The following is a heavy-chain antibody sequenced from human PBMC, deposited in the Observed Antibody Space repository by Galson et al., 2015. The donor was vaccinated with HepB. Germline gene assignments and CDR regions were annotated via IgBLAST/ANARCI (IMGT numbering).Heavy chain of an antibody. Sequence: SLRLSCAASGFTFSTYAMSWVRQAPGKGLEWVSGISGSGGSIYYTDSVKGRFTISRDNAKNTVYLQMNRLRAEDTAVYYCAKGLDGYSGFFDYWGQGTLVTVSS. CDR3: AKGLDGYSGFFDY. CDR2: ISGSGGSI. V-gene: IGHV3-23*01. CDR1: GFTFSTYA. D-gene: IGHD5-12*01. J-gene: IGHJ4*02.